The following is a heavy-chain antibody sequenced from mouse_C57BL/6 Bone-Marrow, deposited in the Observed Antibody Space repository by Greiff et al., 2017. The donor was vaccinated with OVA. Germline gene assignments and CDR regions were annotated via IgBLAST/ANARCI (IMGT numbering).Heavy chain of an antibody. Sequence: EVQLVESGEGLVKPGGSLKLSCAASGFTFSSYAMSWVRQTPDKRLEWVAYISSGGDYIYYADTVKGRFTISRDNARNTLYLQMSSLKSEDTAMYYCTREYYYGPYWYFDVWGTGTTVTVSS. V-gene: IGHV5-9-1*02. J-gene: IGHJ1*03. CDR2: ISSGGDYI. D-gene: IGHD1-1*01. CDR1: GFTFSSYA. CDR3: TREYYYGPYWYFDV.